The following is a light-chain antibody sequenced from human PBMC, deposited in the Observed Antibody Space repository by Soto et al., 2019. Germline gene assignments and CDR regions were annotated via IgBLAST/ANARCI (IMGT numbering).Light chain of an antibody. CDR1: QSVSNY. V-gene: IGKV3-11*01. CDR3: QQGSNWRLLT. Sequence: EIVLTQSPATLSLSPGERATLSCRASQSVSNYLAWYQQKPGQAPRLLIYDASNRATGIPARFSGSGSGTDVPLTISSLEPEDFALYCCQQGSNWRLLTFGAGTKVELK. J-gene: IGKJ4*01. CDR2: DAS.